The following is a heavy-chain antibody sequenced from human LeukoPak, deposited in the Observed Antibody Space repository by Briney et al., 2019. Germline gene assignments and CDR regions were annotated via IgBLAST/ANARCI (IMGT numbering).Heavy chain of an antibody. CDR2: ISYDGSNK. J-gene: IGHJ4*02. V-gene: IGHV3-30*18. CDR3: AKLGVVVPAADFDY. CDR1: GFTFSSYG. Sequence: GGSLRLSCAASGFTFSSYGMHWVRQAPGKGPEWVAVISYDGSNKYYADSVKGRFTISRDNSKNTLYLQMNSLRAEDTAVYYCAKLGVVVPAADFDYWGQGTLVTVSS. D-gene: IGHD2-2*01.